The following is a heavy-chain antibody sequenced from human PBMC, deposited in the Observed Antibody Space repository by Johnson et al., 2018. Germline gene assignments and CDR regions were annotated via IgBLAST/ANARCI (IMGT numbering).Heavy chain of an antibody. D-gene: IGHD6-13*01. CDR1: GFSFSNSG. CDR2: IWYDGSYK. J-gene: IGHJ6*03. Sequence: QVQLQESGGGVVEPGRSLRVSCAASGFSFSNSGMHWVRQAPGKGLEWVAVIWYDGSYKYYADSVKGRFNISRANSKNTLYLQRGAAATGTGRDYNCHMDVWGKGTTVTVSS. V-gene: IGHV3-33*01. CDR3: HMDV.